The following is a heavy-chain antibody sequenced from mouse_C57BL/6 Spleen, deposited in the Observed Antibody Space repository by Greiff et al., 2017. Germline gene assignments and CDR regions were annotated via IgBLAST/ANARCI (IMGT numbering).Heavy chain of an antibody. D-gene: IGHD1-1*01. CDR2: IYPGDGDT. J-gene: IGHJ3*01. CDR3: ARGGYYGSSTEFAY. V-gene: IGHV1-82*01. CDR1: GYAFSSSW. Sequence: VQLQQSGAELVKPGASVKISCKASGYAFSSSWMNWVQQRPGKGLEWIGRIYPGDGDTNYNGKFKGKATLTTDKSSSTAYMQLSSLTSEDSAVYVCARGGYYGSSTEFAYWGQGTLVTVSA.